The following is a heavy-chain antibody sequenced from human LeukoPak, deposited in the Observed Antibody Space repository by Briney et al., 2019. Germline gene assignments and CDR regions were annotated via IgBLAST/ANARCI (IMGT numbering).Heavy chain of an antibody. V-gene: IGHV3-7*05. CDR1: GFIFSSYW. CDR3: ARDRLDAAMVF. J-gene: IGHJ4*02. D-gene: IGHD5-18*01. Sequence: QPGGSLRLSCAASGFIFSSYWMNWVRHAPGKGLEWVANIKQDGSEKYYVDSVKGRFTISRDNAKNSLCLQMNSLRAEDTAVYYCARDRLDAAMVFWGQGTLVTVSS. CDR2: IKQDGSEK.